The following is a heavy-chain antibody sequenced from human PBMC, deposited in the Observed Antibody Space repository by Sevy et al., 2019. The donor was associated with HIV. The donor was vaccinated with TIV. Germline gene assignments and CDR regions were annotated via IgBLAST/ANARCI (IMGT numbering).Heavy chain of an antibody. CDR2: IRSKAYGGTT. V-gene: IGHV3-49*03. J-gene: IGHJ4*02. CDR1: GFTFGDYA. Sequence: GGSLRLSCTASGFTFGDYAMSWFRQAPGKGLEWVGFIRSKAYGGTTEYAASVKGRFTISRDDSKSIAYLQMNSLKTEDTAVYYCTRTSSGSYPTYYLDYWGQGTLVTVSS. D-gene: IGHD1-26*01. CDR3: TRTSSGSYPTYYLDY.